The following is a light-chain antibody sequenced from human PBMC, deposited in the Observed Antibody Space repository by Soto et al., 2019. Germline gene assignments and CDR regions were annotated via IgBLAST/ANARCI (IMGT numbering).Light chain of an antibody. V-gene: IGKV3-20*01. J-gene: IGKJ1*01. CDR3: QQYGSSPQST. CDR2: GAS. Sequence: EIVLTQSPGTLSLSPGERATLSCRASQSVSSSYLAWYQQKPGQAPRLLIYGASSRATGIPDRFSGSGSGPDFTLTSSRLEPEDFAVYDCQQYGSSPQSTFGQGTKVEIK. CDR1: QSVSSSY.